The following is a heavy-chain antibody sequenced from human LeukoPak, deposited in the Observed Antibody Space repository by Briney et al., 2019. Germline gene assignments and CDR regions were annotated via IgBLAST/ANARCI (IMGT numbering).Heavy chain of an antibody. CDR3: ARDGPAQMVDFDY. CDR2: IYPYTGAT. Sequence: ASVKVSCKASGYTFSGTGWYLYWLRQAPGQGLERMGWIYPYTGATHYAQKFQGRVAMTRDTSISTAYMELSRLRPDDTAVYYCARDGPAQMVDFDYWGQGTLVTVSS. D-gene: IGHD3-10*01. CDR1: GYTFSGTGWY. J-gene: IGHJ4*02. V-gene: IGHV1-2*02.